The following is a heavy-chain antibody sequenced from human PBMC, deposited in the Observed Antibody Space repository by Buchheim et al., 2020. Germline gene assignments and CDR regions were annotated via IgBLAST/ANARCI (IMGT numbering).Heavy chain of an antibody. J-gene: IGHJ4*02. V-gene: IGHV3-7*01. CDR3: ARVPYSSSWSFDY. Sequence: EVQLVESGGGLVQPGGSLRLSCAASGFTFTTYWMTWVRQAPGKGLEWVANIKEDGSDANYVDSVKGRFTISRDNAKNSVYLQMNSLRAEDTAVYYCARVPYSSSWSFDYWGQGTL. CDR2: IKEDGSDA. CDR1: GFTFTTYW. D-gene: IGHD6-13*01.